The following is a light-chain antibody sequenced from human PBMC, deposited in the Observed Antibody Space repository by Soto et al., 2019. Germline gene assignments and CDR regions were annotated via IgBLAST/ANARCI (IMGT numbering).Light chain of an antibody. Sequence: QSVLTQPPSASGTPGQRVTISCSGSRPSIGSNHVYWYQQLPGMAPKLLIYTNNQRPSGVPDRFSASKSGTSASLAISGLRSEDEADYHCSSYTASLTVVFGGGTKVTVL. CDR2: TNN. CDR1: RPSIGSNH. J-gene: IGLJ2*01. V-gene: IGLV1-47*02. CDR3: SSYTASLTVV.